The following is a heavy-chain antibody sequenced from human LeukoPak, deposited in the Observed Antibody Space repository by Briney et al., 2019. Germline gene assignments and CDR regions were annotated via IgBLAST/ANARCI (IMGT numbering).Heavy chain of an antibody. CDR3: ARDLGCSSTSCYISIGDAFDI. CDR2: IIPIFGTA. Sequence: EASVKVSCKASGGTLSSYAISWVRQAPGQGLEWMGGIIPIFGTANYAQKFQGRVTITADESTSTAYMELSSLRSEDTAVYYCARDLGCSSTSCYISIGDAFDIWGQGTMVTVSS. CDR1: GGTLSSYA. D-gene: IGHD2-2*02. J-gene: IGHJ3*02. V-gene: IGHV1-69*01.